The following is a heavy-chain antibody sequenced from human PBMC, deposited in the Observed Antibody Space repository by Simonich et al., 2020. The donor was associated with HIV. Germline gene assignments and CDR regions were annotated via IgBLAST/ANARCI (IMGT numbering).Heavy chain of an antibody. Sequence: QVQLQQWGAGLLKPSETLSLTCAVYGGSFINYYWSWIRQPPGKGLEWIWEVNHSGSTRYHPALKSRVTISVDTSKNQFSLKLSSVTAADTAFYYCARHMCSVISCSEGYNWFDPWGQGTQVIVSS. V-gene: IGHV4-34*01. CDR2: VNHSGST. D-gene: IGHD2-2*01. J-gene: IGHJ5*02. CDR3: ARHMCSVISCSEGYNWFDP. CDR1: GGSFINYY.